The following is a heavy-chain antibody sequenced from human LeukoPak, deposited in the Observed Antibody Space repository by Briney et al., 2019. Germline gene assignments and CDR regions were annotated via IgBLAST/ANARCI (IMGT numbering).Heavy chain of an antibody. V-gene: IGHV1-46*01. CDR1: GYTFTKSY. D-gene: IGHD5-24*01. CDR2: ISPGGDNT. CDR3: ARIRDGYNDAYDI. Sequence: ASVKVSCKASGYTFTKSYIHWVRQAPGQRLEWMGLISPGGDNTNYAQNFQGRVTMTSDTSARTVYMELSSLRSEGTAIYYCARIRDGYNDAYDIWGQGTVVTVPS. J-gene: IGHJ3*02.